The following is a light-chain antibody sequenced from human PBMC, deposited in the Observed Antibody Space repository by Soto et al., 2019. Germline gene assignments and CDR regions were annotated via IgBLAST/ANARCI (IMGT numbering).Light chain of an antibody. Sequence: DIQMTQSPSSLSASVGDRVTITCRASQSINTKLNWYQQKPGKVPNLLIYAASSLQTGVPSRFSGSGSGTDFTLTMSSLQPEDFATYYCQQSYKSPPTFGPGTKVDIK. J-gene: IGKJ1*01. V-gene: IGKV1-39*01. CDR2: AAS. CDR1: QSINTK. CDR3: QQSYKSPPT.